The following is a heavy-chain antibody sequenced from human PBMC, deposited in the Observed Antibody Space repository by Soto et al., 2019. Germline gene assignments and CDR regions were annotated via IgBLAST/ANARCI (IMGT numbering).Heavy chain of an antibody. CDR1: GFAFNNYG. CDR3: AREDSIIIPAVSDF. CDR2: ISKSDYT. V-gene: IGHV3-21*01. D-gene: IGHD2-2*01. J-gene: IGHJ4*02. Sequence: GGSLRLSCTVYGFAFNNYGINWVRQAPGKGLEWVSSISKSDYTYYSDSVKGRFTISRDNAKNSVSLQMNTLRVEDTAVYYCAREDSIIIPAVSDFWGQGTLVTVSS.